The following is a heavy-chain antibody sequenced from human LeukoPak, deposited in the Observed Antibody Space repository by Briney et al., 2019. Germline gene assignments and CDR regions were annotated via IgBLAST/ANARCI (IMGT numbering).Heavy chain of an antibody. D-gene: IGHD1-26*01. Sequence: GGSLRLSCAASGFSFSSSAMNWVRQAPGKGLEWVSAISGSGGSSYYADSVKGRFTISRDNSKNTLWLQMRTLGAEDTAVYYCAKAGSIRFDYWGQGTLVTVSS. CDR1: GFSFSSSA. V-gene: IGHV3-23*01. CDR3: AKAGSIRFDY. CDR2: ISGSGGSS. J-gene: IGHJ4*02.